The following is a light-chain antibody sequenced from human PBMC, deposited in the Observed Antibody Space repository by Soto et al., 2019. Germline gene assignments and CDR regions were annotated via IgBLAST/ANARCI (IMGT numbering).Light chain of an antibody. Sequence: ECVLTQFPSTLSLHPGQRATLSVRASQSVSSSYLAWYQQKPGQAPRLLIDGASSRATGVPDRFSGSGSGTDFTLTISRLEPEDFAVYYCQQYDSWTFGQGTKVDI. V-gene: IGKV3-20*01. CDR1: QSVSSSY. J-gene: IGKJ1*01. CDR2: GAS. CDR3: QQYDSWT.